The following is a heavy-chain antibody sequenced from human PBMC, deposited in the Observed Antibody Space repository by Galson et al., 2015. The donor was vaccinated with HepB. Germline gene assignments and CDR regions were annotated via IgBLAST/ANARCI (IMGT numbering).Heavy chain of an antibody. CDR3: ARDTVQTGITGSSTFDY. D-gene: IGHD1-20*01. V-gene: IGHV1-69*13. Sequence: SVKVSCKASGGTFSSYAISWVRQAPGQGLEWMGRIIPIFGTANYAQKFQGRVTITADESTSAAYMELSSLRSDDTAVYYCARDTVQTGITGSSTFDYWGQGTLVIVSS. CDR1: GGTFSSYA. J-gene: IGHJ4*02. CDR2: IIPIFGTA.